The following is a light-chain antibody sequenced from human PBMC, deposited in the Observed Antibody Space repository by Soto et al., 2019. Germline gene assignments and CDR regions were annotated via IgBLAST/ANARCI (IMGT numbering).Light chain of an antibody. V-gene: IGKV3-20*01. Sequence: EIVLTQSPGTLSLSPGERATLSCRVSQSVSSSYLAWYQQKPGQAPRLLIYGASSRATGIPDRFSGSGSGTDFTLTISRLEPEDFAVYYCHQYASSPTFGQGTKLEIK. J-gene: IGKJ2*01. CDR1: QSVSSSY. CDR2: GAS. CDR3: HQYASSPT.